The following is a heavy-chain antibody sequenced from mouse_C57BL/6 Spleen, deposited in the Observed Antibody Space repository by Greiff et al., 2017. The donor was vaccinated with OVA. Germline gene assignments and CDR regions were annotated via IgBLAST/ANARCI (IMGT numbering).Heavy chain of an antibody. CDR3: TRKDNYDYAWFAY. CDR2: IYPGNSDT. V-gene: IGHV1-5*01. Sequence: VQLQQSGTVLARPGASVKMSCKTSGYTFTSYWMHWVKQRPGQGLEWIGAIYPGNSDTSYNQKFQGKAKLTAVTSASTAYMELSSLTNEDSAVYYCTRKDNYDYAWFAYWGQGTLVTVSA. D-gene: IGHD2-4*01. J-gene: IGHJ3*01. CDR1: GYTFTSYW.